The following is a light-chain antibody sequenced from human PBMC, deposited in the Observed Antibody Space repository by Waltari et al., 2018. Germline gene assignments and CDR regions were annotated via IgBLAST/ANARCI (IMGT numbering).Light chain of an antibody. V-gene: IGKV3-11*01. CDR1: QSIRTY. Sequence: EIVLTQSPATLSLSPGDRASLSCRASQSIRTYLAWYQQRPGQAPRLLIYDASNRATGIPARFSGSGSGTDFTLSITSLEPEDSAIYYCQQRSDWPPTTFGQGTRLEIK. CDR3: QQRSDWPPTT. CDR2: DAS. J-gene: IGKJ5*01.